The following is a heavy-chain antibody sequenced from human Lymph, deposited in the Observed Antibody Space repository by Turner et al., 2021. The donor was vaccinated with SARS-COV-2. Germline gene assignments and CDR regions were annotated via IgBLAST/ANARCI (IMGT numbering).Heavy chain of an antibody. CDR3: ARDATGPLGY. CDR1: GGTFSTYA. J-gene: IGHJ4*02. CDR2: TIPIFGIA. Sequence: QVPLVQSGAEVKKPGSSVKVSCKASGGTFSTYAISWVRQAPGQGLEWLGGTIPIFGIANYAQKFQGRVTITADKFTSTAYMELSSLRSEDTAVYYCARDATGPLGYWGRGTLVTVSS. V-gene: IGHV1-69*10. D-gene: IGHD1-1*01.